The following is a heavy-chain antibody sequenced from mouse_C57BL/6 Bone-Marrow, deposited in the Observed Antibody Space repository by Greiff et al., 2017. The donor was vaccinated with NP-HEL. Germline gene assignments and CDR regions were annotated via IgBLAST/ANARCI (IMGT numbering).Heavy chain of an antibody. CDR1: GYTFTDYY. V-gene: IGHV1-76*01. CDR3: ARDGSSRYYAMDY. J-gene: IGHJ4*01. CDR2: IYPGSGNT. D-gene: IGHD1-1*01. Sequence: QVQLQQSGAELVRPGASVKLSCKASGYTFTDYYINWVKQRPGQGLAWIARIYPGSGNTYYNEKFKGKATLTAEKSSSTAYMQLSSLTSEDSAVYFCARDGSSRYYAMDYWGQGTSVTVSS.